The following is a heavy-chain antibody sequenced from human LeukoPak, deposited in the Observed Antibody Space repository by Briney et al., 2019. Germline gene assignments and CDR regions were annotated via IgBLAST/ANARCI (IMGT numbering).Heavy chain of an antibody. CDR3: AKTSGVVPAAIDY. CDR2: ISGSGGST. CDR1: GFTFSSSA. Sequence: PGGSLRLSCAASGFTFSSSAMSWVRQAPGKGLEWVSGISGSGGSTYYADSVKGRFTISRDNSKNTLYLQMNSLRAEDTAVYYCAKTSGVVPAAIDYWGQGTLVTVSS. V-gene: IGHV3-23*01. J-gene: IGHJ4*02. D-gene: IGHD2-2*01.